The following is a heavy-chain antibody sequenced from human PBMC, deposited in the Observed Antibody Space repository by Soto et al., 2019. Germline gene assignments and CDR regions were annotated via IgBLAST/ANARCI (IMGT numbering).Heavy chain of an antibody. V-gene: IGHV1-69*05. Sequence: QVQLVQSGAEVKKPGSSVKVSCKASGGTFSSYAISWVRQAPGQGLEWMGGSIPIFGTANYAQKFQGRVTITXAEFTXXAYMELSSLRSEDTAVYYCASDYYDSIGAVGAFDIWGQGTMVTVSS. CDR2: SIPIFGTA. D-gene: IGHD3-22*01. CDR1: GGTFSSYA. CDR3: ASDYYDSIGAVGAFDI. J-gene: IGHJ3*02.